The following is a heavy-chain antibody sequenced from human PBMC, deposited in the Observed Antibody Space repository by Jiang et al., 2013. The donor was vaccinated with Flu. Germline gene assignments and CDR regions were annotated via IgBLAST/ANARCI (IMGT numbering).Heavy chain of an antibody. J-gene: IGHJ5*02. D-gene: IGHD4-11*01. CDR2: IAPIVDMT. CDR1: GGSLDYYV. V-gene: IGHV1-69*04. CDR3: ASYSSSHFYFDP. Sequence: GAEVKKPGSSVKVSCKASGGSLDYYVISWVRQAPGQGLEWMGRIAPIVDMTKYAQKFQDRVTITADKSTNTAYMELSSLRSEDTAVYYCASYSSSHFYFDPWGQGTLVTVSS.